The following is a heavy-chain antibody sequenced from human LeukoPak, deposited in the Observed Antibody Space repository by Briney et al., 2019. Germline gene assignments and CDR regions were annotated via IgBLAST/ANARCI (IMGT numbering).Heavy chain of an antibody. J-gene: IGHJ4*02. Sequence: SETLSLTCAVYGGSFSGYYWSRIRQPPGKGPEWIGEINHSGSTNYNPSLKSRVTISVDTSKNQFSLKLSSVTAADTAVYYCARVTVLPSDIVVTSSFDYWGQGTLVTVSS. V-gene: IGHV4-34*01. CDR1: GGSFSGYY. D-gene: IGHD2-2*01. CDR2: INHSGST. CDR3: ARVTVLPSDIVVTSSFDY.